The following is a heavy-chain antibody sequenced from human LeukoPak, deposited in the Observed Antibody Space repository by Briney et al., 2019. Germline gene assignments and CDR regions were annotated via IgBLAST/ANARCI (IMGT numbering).Heavy chain of an antibody. CDR1: GFTFSSYA. V-gene: IGHV3-64*04. CDR3: ARDAAYCSSTSCYEGSFDY. J-gene: IGHJ4*02. Sequence: GGSLRLSCSASGFTFSSYAMHWVRQAPGKGLEYVSAISSNGGSTYYADSVKGRFTISRDNSKNTLYLQMNSLRAEDTAVYYCARDAAYCSSTSCYEGSFDYWGQGTLVTVSS. CDR2: ISSNGGST. D-gene: IGHD2-2*01.